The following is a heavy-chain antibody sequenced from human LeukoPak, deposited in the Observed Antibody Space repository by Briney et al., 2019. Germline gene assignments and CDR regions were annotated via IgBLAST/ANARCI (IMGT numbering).Heavy chain of an antibody. J-gene: IGHJ4*02. CDR3: VRHGARAGGYCTSTSCYTFDS. CDR2: IHSGGTT. D-gene: IGHD2-2*02. CDR1: GGSPSGYY. V-gene: IGHV4-4*09. Sequence: SETLSLTCTVSGGSPSGYYWSWIRQSPGTGLEWIGYIHSGGTTNQNPSLMSRVTMSLDTSKNQFSLRLSSVTAADTALYCCVRHGARAGGYCTSTSCYTFDSWGQGTVVTVSA.